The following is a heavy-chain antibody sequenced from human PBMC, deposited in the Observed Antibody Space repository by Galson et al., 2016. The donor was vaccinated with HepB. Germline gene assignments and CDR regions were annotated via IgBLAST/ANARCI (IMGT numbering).Heavy chain of an antibody. Sequence: SETLSLTCTVSGGSISTTTYYWAWIRQPPGKGLEWIGSIYYNGNTYYNPSLKSRVTISVDRSKNQFSLKLSSVTAADTTVYYCTRRVARVTMVRGETKDAFDIWGPGAMVTVSS. D-gene: IGHD3-10*01. V-gene: IGHV4-39*01. CDR3: TRRVARVTMVRGETKDAFDI. CDR2: IYYNGNT. J-gene: IGHJ3*02. CDR1: GGSISTTTYY.